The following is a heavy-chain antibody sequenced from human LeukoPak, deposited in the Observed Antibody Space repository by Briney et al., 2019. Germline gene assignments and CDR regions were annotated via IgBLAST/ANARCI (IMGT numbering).Heavy chain of an antibody. CDR2: ISTGSSTT. Sequence: GGSLRLSCAASEFAFSTYNMNWVRQAPGKGLEWVSYISTGSSTTYYADSVKGRFTISRDNVENSLYLQMNSLRDEDTAVYYCARDRADQWLVQLDAFDIWGQGTMVTVSS. CDR1: EFAFSTYN. CDR3: ARDRADQWLVQLDAFDI. J-gene: IGHJ3*02. V-gene: IGHV3-48*02. D-gene: IGHD6-19*01.